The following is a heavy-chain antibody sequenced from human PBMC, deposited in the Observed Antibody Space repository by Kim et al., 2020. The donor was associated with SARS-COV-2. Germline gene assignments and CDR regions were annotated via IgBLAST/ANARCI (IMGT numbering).Heavy chain of an antibody. CDR1: GFTFSNAW. CDR3: TTGPPPSVYPPYYFDY. J-gene: IGHJ4*02. Sequence: GGSLRLSCAASGFTFSNAWMSWVRQAPGKGLEWVGRIKSKTDGGTTDYAAPVKGRFTISRDDSKNTLYLQMNSLKTEDTAVYYCTTGPPPSVYPPYYFDYWGQGTLVTVSS. V-gene: IGHV3-15*01. CDR2: IKSKTDGGTT. D-gene: IGHD3-16*02.